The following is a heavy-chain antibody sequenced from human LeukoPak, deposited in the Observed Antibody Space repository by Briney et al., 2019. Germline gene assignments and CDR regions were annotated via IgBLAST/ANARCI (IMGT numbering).Heavy chain of an antibody. CDR3: ARVSGSTYYYYYGMDV. CDR2: IYTSGST. D-gene: IGHD1-26*01. CDR1: GGSISSYY. J-gene: IGHJ6*02. Sequence: SETLSLTCTVSGGSISSYYWSWIRQPAGKGLEWIGRIYTSGSTNYNPSLKSRVTMSADTSKNQFSLKLSSVTAADTAVYYCARVSGSTYYYYYGMDVWGQGTTVTVSS. V-gene: IGHV4-4*07.